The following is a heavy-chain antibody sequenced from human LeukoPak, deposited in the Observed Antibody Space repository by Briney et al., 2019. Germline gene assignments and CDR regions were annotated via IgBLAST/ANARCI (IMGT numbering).Heavy chain of an antibody. CDR3: ARENYYDSSGYYYYFDY. CDR2: ISSSSSTI. V-gene: IGHV3-48*04. J-gene: IGHJ4*02. CDR1: GFTFSSYS. D-gene: IGHD3-22*01. Sequence: GGSLRLSCAASGFTFSSYSMNWVRQAPGKGLEWVSYISSSSSTIYYADSVKGRFTISRDNAKNSLYLQMNSLRAEDTAVYYCARENYYDSSGYYYYFDYWGQGTLVTVSS.